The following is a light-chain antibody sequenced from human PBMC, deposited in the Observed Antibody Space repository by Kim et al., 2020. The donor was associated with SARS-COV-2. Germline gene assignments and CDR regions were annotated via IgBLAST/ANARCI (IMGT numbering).Light chain of an antibody. J-gene: IGKJ4*01. CDR1: ENIGSW. Sequence: SASVGDRVTITCRVSENIGSWLAWYQQKPGKAPSLLIYSTSTLHSGVPSRFSGSGSGTDFTLTVSSLQPEDSAVYYCQQLNGFPLTFGGGTKLEI. CDR3: QQLNGFPLT. V-gene: IGKV1-12*01. CDR2: STS.